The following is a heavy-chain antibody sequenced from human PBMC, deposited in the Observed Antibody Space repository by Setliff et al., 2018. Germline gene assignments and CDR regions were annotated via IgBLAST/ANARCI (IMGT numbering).Heavy chain of an antibody. J-gene: IGHJ1*01. V-gene: IGHV1-18*01. Sequence: ASVKVSCKASGYEFNNYGIAWVRQAPGQGLEWMGWINAYNGNTFYAPKLQGRVTMTTDASTATAYMELRSLRSDDTAINFCSRLVRYCTTTTCQTLSGGEHWGQGTLVTVSS. D-gene: IGHD2-8*01. CDR1: GYEFNNYG. CDR3: SRLVRYCTTTTCQTLSGGEH. CDR2: INAYNGNT.